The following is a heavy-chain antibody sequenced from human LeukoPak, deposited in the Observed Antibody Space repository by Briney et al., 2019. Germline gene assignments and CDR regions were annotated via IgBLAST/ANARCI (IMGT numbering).Heavy chain of an antibody. Sequence: GESLKISCKGSGYRFTSYWIGWVRQMPGKGLEWMGIIYPGDSDTRYSPSFQGQVTISADKSISTAYLQWSSLKASDTTMYYCARPRGRYYDSIDYWGQGTLVTVSS. CDR2: IYPGDSDT. V-gene: IGHV5-51*01. CDR3: ARPRGRYYDSIDY. J-gene: IGHJ4*02. D-gene: IGHD3-22*01. CDR1: GYRFTSYW.